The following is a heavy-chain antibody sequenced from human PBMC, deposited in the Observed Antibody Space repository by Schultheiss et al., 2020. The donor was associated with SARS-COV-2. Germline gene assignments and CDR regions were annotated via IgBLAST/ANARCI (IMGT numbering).Heavy chain of an antibody. Sequence: SQTLSLTCAVYGGSFSGYYWSWIRQPPGKGLEWIGEINHSGSTNYNPSLKSRVTISVAKSKNQFSLKVSSVTAADTAMYYCARRATGTPFDYWGQGTLVTVSS. J-gene: IGHJ4*02. V-gene: IGHV4-34*01. CDR2: INHSGST. CDR1: GGSFSGYY. D-gene: IGHD1-1*01. CDR3: ARRATGTPFDY.